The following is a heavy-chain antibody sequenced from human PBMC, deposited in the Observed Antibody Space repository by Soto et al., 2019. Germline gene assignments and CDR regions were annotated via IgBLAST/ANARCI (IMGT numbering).Heavy chain of an antibody. CDR3: ARSYYDILTGYLNWFDP. V-gene: IGHV4-39*01. CDR2: IYYSGST. J-gene: IGHJ5*02. Sequence: SLTCTVSGGSISSSSYYWGWIRQPPGKGLEWIGSIYYSGSTYYNPSLKSRVTISVDTSKNQFSLKLSSVTAADTAVYYCARSYYDILTGYLNWFDPWGQGTLVTVSS. D-gene: IGHD3-9*01. CDR1: GGSISSSSYY.